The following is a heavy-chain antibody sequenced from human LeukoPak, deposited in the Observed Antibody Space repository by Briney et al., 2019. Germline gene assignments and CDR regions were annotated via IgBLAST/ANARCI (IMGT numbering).Heavy chain of an antibody. J-gene: IGHJ5*02. Sequence: AGGSLRFSCAASGFTFSTYAMSWVRQAPGKGLEWVSAISATGGSAYYADSVKGRFTSSRDNSKNTLYLQMNSLRAEDTAVYYYAKAKATAFLNWFDPWGQGTLVTVSS. D-gene: IGHD6-13*01. CDR3: AKAKATAFLNWFDP. CDR1: GFTFSTYA. CDR2: ISATGGSA. V-gene: IGHV3-23*01.